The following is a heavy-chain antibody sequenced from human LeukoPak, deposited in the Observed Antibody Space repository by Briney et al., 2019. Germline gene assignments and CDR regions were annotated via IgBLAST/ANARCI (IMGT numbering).Heavy chain of an antibody. CDR3: ARRGRTRFYYYMDV. CDR2: IYYSGST. Sequence: SETLSLTCTVSGGSISSSSYYWGWIRQPPGKGLEWIGSIYYSGSTYYNPSLKSRVTTSVDTSKNQFSLKLSSVTAADTAVYYCARRGRTRFYYYMDVWGKGTTVTVSS. V-gene: IGHV4-39*07. D-gene: IGHD2-2*01. CDR1: GGSISSSSYY. J-gene: IGHJ6*03.